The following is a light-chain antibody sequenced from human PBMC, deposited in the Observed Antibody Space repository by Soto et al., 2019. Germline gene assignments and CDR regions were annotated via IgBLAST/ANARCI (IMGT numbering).Light chain of an antibody. CDR2: VEDSGTY. Sequence: QPVLTQSSSASASLGSSVKLTCTLSSGHRSYIIAWHQQQPGKAPRYLMKVEDSGTYNKGSGVPDRFSGSSSGADRYLTISNLQFEDEADYYCETWDSNTHKVFGGGTKLTVL. CDR1: SGHRSYI. V-gene: IGLV4-60*02. CDR3: ETWDSNTHKV. J-gene: IGLJ3*02.